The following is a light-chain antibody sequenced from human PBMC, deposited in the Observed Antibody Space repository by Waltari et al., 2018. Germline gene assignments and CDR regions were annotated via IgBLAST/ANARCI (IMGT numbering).Light chain of an antibody. CDR3: QVWDKSTDDAV. J-gene: IGLJ3*02. Sequence: SYVLTQPPSVSVAPGETARITCGGEYIGRKSVHWYLRKPGQAPVLVIYYDSDRPSAIPGRFSGSTSGDTATLTISRVEGDDEADFYCQVWDKSTDDAVFGGGTKLTVL. CDR1: YIGRKS. V-gene: IGLV3-21*04. CDR2: YDS.